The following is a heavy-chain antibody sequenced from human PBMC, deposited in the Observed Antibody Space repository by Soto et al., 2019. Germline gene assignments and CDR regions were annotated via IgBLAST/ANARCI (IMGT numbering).Heavy chain of an antibody. CDR3: AKAKFYYDSSPYDS. Sequence: VQMVESGGGVVHPGGSLRLSCAVSEFTFADYAVHWVRQSAGKGLEWVSFINADGSEKYYADSVRGRFTISRDNSKDSFYLQMYSLRLEDTAMYYCAKAKFYYDSSPYDSWGQGTLVTVSS. J-gene: IGHJ4*02. CDR2: INADGSEK. V-gene: IGHV3-43*02. CDR1: EFTFADYA. D-gene: IGHD3-22*01.